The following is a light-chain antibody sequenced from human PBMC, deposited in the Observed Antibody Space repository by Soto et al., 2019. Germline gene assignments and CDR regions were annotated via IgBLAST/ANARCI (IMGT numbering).Light chain of an antibody. J-gene: IGKJ5*01. V-gene: IGKV1-33*01. CDR3: QQYEDIPPT. CDR1: QDITNY. Sequence: DIQMTQSPSSLTASVGDIVTITCQASQDITNYLNWYQHKPGKSPKLLIYDASNLEPGVPSRFSGRGSGRDFTFTISSLQPEDTATYYCQQYEDIPPTFGQGTRVDIK. CDR2: DAS.